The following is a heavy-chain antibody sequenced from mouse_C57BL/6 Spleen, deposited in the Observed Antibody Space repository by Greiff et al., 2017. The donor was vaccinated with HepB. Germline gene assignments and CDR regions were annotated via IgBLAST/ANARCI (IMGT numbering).Heavy chain of an antibody. D-gene: IGHD2-4*01. Sequence: EVKLQESGPGLVKPSQSLSLTCSVTGYSITSGYYWNWIRQFPGNKLEWMGYISYDGSNNYNPSLKNRISITRDTSKNQFFLKLNSVTTEDTATYYCARWDYDGGYWYFDVWGTGTTVTVSS. J-gene: IGHJ1*03. CDR1: GYSITSGYY. CDR3: ARWDYDGGYWYFDV. CDR2: ISYDGSN. V-gene: IGHV3-6*01.